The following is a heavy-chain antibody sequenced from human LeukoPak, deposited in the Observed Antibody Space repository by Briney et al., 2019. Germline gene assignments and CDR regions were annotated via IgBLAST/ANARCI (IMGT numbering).Heavy chain of an antibody. D-gene: IGHD3-22*01. V-gene: IGHV4-4*02. Sequence: SETLSLTCAVSGGSITSSHWWSWVRQPPGKGLEYIGEIFHSGSTNYDPSLKTRVTTSVDKSKNQFSLKITSVTAADTAVYYCAKGMSATSGYLELDYWGQGTLVTVSS. CDR2: IFHSGST. CDR3: AKGMSATSGYLELDY. CDR1: GGSITSSHW. J-gene: IGHJ4*02.